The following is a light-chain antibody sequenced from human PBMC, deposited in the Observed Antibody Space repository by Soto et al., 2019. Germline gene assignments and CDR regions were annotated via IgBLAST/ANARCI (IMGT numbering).Light chain of an antibody. CDR3: SSYTSSSTPHVV. V-gene: IGLV2-14*01. J-gene: IGLJ2*01. CDR2: DVS. Sequence: QSALTQPASVSGSPGQSITISCTGTSSDVGGYNYVSWYQQHPGKAPKLLIYDVSNRPSGVPNRFSGSKSGNTDSLTISGLQAEDEADYYCSSYTSSSTPHVVFGGGTKLTVL. CDR1: SSDVGGYNY.